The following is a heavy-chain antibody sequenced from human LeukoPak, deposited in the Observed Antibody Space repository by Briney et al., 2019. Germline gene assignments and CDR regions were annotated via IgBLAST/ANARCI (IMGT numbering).Heavy chain of an antibody. D-gene: IGHD3-3*01. J-gene: IGHJ3*01. CDR1: GGSISSYY. Sequence: SETLSLTCTVSGGSISSYYWSWIRQPAGKGLEWIGRIYTNGSTNYNPSLKSRVTISLDTSKNQFSLKLSSVTAAGTAVYYCARDPDYDFWSGISYAFDVWGQGTMVTVSS. CDR2: IYTNGST. V-gene: IGHV4-4*07. CDR3: ARDPDYDFWSGISYAFDV.